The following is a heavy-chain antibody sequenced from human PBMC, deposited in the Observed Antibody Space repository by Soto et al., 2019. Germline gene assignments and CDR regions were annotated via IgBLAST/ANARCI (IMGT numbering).Heavy chain of an antibody. CDR2: ISHDGFSQ. CDR1: GFTLSNTG. J-gene: IGHJ5*01. D-gene: IGHD6-13*01. CDR3: AKDWGSSGWFNWFDS. Sequence: VHLVESGGGVVQPGTSLRLSCVVSGFTLSNTGVHWVRQAPGKGLEWVAMISHDGFSQHYVDSVRGRFTISRDNSKNTLYLQMDSLRPEDTSVYYCAKDWGSSGWFNWFDSWGQGTLVIVSS. V-gene: IGHV3-30*18.